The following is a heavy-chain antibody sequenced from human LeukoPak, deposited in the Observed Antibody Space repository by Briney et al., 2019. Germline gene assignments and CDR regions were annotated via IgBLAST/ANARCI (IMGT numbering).Heavy chain of an antibody. CDR1: GFTFSSYG. CDR3: ARLDRETYCSSTSCYVY. V-gene: IGHV3-30*02. Sequence: GGSLRLSCAASGFTFSSYGMHWVRQAPGKGLEWVAFIRYDGSNKYYADSVKGRFTTSRDNSKNTLYLQMNSLRAEDTAVYYRARLDRETYCSSTSCYVYWGQGTLVTVSS. D-gene: IGHD2-2*01. CDR2: IRYDGSNK. J-gene: IGHJ4*02.